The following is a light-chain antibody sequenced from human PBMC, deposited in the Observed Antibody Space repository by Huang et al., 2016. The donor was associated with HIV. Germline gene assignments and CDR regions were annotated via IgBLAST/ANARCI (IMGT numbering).Light chain of an antibody. J-gene: IGKJ1*01. CDR3: QQTYTFPA. V-gene: IGKV1-39*01. CDR2: VAS. Sequence: DIQLTQSPSSLSASVRDRVTITCRASQTITTYLNWYQQKPGKAPHLLIYVASNLQSGVPSRFSGSGSGTDFTLIISGLQPEDFATYYCQQTYTFPAFGRGTKVEIK. CDR1: QTITTY.